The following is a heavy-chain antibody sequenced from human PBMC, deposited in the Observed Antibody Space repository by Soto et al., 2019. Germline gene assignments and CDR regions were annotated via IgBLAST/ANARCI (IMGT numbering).Heavy chain of an antibody. CDR2: INHSGST. D-gene: IGHD3-3*01. CDR1: GGSFSGYY. CDR3: ARAPITIFGVASYYFDY. Sequence: NPSETLSLTCAVYGGSFSGYYWSWIRQPPGKGLEWIGEINHSGSTNYNPSLKSRVTISVDTSKNQFSLKLSSVTAADTAVYYCARAPITIFGVASYYFDYWGQGTLVTVSS. V-gene: IGHV4-34*01. J-gene: IGHJ4*02.